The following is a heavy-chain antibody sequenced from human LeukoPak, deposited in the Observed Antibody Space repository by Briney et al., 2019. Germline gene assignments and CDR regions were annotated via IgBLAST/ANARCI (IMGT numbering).Heavy chain of an antibody. V-gene: IGHV1-2*02. D-gene: IGHD3-3*01. CDR2: INPNSGGT. CDR3: ARANGITIFGVVSSAFDI. CDR1: GYTFTGYY. Sequence: ASVKVSCKASGYTFTGYYMHWVRQAPGQGLEWMGWINPNSGGTNYAQKFQGRVTMTRDTSVSTTYMELSRLGSDDTAVYYCARANGITIFGVVSSAFDIWGQGTMVTVSS. J-gene: IGHJ3*02.